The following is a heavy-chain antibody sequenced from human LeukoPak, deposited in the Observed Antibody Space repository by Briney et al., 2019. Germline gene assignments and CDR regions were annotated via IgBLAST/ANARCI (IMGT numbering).Heavy chain of an antibody. CDR1: GFTFSSYA. Sequence: PGGSLRLSCAASGFTFSSYAMHWVRQAPGKGLEWVAVISYDGSNKYYADSVKGRFTISRDNSKNTLYLQMNSLRAEETAVYYCARGSYYYYYMDVWGKGTTVTVSS. CDR3: ARGSYYYYYMDV. CDR2: ISYDGSNK. V-gene: IGHV3-30*04. J-gene: IGHJ6*03.